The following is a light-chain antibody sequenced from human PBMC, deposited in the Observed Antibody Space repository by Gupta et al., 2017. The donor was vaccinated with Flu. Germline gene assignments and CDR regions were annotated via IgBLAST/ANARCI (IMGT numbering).Light chain of an antibody. V-gene: IGKV3-11*01. Sequence: SPHTLSLSPGERATLSCRASQSVGGYLAWYQQKPGRAPRLLIYDTSHRATGIPARFSGSGSETDFTLTISSLEPEDFAVYYCQQRSDWVTFGGGTKVQIK. CDR1: QSVGGY. CDR3: QQRSDWVT. CDR2: DTS. J-gene: IGKJ4*01.